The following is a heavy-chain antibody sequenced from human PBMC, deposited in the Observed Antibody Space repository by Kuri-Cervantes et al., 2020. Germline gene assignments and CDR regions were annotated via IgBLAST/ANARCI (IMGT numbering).Heavy chain of an antibody. V-gene: IGHV4-4*02. D-gene: IGHD2-2*01. CDR3: ARTDIVVVGYYYYGMDV. CDR1: GGSISSSNW. CDR2: IYHSGST. J-gene: IGHJ6*02. Sequence: SETLSLTCAVSGGSISSSNWWSWVRQPPGKGLEWIGEIYHSGSTNYNPSLKSRVTISVDTSKNQFSLKLSSVTAADTAVYYCARTDIVVVGYYYYGMDVWGQGTTVTVSS.